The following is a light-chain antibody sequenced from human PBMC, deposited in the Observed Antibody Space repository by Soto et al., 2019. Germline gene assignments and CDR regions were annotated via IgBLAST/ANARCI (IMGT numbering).Light chain of an antibody. Sequence: EIVLTQSPATLSLSPGERASLSCRASQSVSSNLAWYQYTPGQAPRLLIYGASTRATGIPARFSGSGSGTDFTLTISSLQAEDVAVYYCQQYYSAPLTFGGGTKVDIK. CDR1: QSVSSN. V-gene: IGKV3-15*01. J-gene: IGKJ4*01. CDR2: GAS. CDR3: QQYYSAPLT.